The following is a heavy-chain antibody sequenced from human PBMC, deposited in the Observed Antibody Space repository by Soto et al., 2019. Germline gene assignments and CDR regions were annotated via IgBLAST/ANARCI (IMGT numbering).Heavy chain of an antibody. D-gene: IGHD3-10*02. CDR2: VNPGDGTT. J-gene: IGHJ4*02. CDR3: ARDMSLDF. Sequence: GASVKVSCKASGYTFTASYMHWVRQAPGQGLEWMGIVNPGDGTTTYAQKFQGRVTMTRDTSTSTLYMELSSLRSEDTAVYYCARDMSLDFWGQGALVTVSS. CDR1: GYTFTASY. V-gene: IGHV1-46*03.